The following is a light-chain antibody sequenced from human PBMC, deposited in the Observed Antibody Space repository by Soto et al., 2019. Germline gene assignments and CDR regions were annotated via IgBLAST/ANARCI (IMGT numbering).Light chain of an antibody. Sequence: EIQMTQSPSSLSASVGDRVTITCRASQSISNYLNWYQQKPGKAPKVLIYAASSLQSGVPSRFRGSGSGTEFTLTISSLQPDDFATYYCQQYNTYSWTFGQVTKVDI. CDR3: QQYNTYSWT. J-gene: IGKJ1*01. CDR1: QSISNY. CDR2: AAS. V-gene: IGKV1-16*01.